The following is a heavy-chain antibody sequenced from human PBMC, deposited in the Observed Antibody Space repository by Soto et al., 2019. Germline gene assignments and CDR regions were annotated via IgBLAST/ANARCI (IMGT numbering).Heavy chain of an antibody. Sequence: SETLSLTCTVSGGSVSTGSYDWSWIRQPPGKGLEWIGKIFFTGSAHYNPSLRNRVTMSVDTSKDQFPLTLTSVTAADTAVYYCARDGHGMDVWGQGTTVTVSS. CDR1: GGSVSTGSYD. V-gene: IGHV4-61*01. CDR3: ARDGHGMDV. CDR2: IFFTGSA. J-gene: IGHJ6*02.